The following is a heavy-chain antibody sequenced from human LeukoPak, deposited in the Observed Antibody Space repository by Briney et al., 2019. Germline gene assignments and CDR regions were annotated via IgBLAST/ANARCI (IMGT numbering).Heavy chain of an antibody. CDR3: AKEDSSPYYFDF. CDR2: VSHSGGST. Sequence: GGSLRLSCAASGFTYGNHAMSWVRQSPGKGLEWVSAVSHSGGSTYYADSVKGRFTISRDNSKDTLYLQMHSLRAEDTALYYCAKEDSSPYYFDFWGQGVLVTVSS. CDR1: GFTYGNHA. D-gene: IGHD6-13*01. V-gene: IGHV3-23*01. J-gene: IGHJ4*02.